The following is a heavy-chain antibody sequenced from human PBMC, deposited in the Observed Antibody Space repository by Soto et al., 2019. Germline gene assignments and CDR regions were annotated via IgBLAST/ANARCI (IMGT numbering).Heavy chain of an antibody. V-gene: IGHV3-48*02. CDR3: ARDNRWELLPDYYYYGMDV. CDR1: GFTFSSYS. CDR2: INSSSSTI. D-gene: IGHD1-26*01. J-gene: IGHJ6*02. Sequence: EVQLVESGGGLVQPGGSLRLSCAASGFTFSSYSMNWVRQAPGKGLEWVSYINSSSSTIYYADSVKGRFTISRDNAKNSLYLQMNSRRDEDTAVYYCARDNRWELLPDYYYYGMDVWGQGTTVTVSS.